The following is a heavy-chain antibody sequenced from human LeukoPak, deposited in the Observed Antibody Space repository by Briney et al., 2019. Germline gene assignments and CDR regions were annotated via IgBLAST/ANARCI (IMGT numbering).Heavy chain of an antibody. D-gene: IGHD3-10*01. CDR1: GFTFNSYG. J-gene: IGHJ6*02. CDR3: ARGVFHGSGSYSDYYGMDV. CDR2: IWPDGSNK. V-gene: IGHV3-33*01. Sequence: GGSLRLSCAASGFTFNSYGMFWVRQAPGKGLEWVAFIWPDGSNKLYGDSVKGRFTISRDNSKNTVYLQMNSLRAEDTAVYYCARGVFHGSGSYSDYYGMDVWGQGTTVTVSS.